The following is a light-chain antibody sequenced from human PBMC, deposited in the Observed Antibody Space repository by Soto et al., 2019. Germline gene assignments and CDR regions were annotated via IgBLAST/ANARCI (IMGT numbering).Light chain of an antibody. J-gene: IGKJ1*01. CDR2: GAS. V-gene: IGKV3-20*01. CDR3: QQYGSSPPWT. CDR1: QSISSTY. Sequence: EIVLTQSPGTLSLSPGERATLSCRASQSISSTYFAWYQQKPGQAPRLLFYGASSRATDIPDRFSGSGSGRDFTLTISRLEPEDFAVYYCQQYGSSPPWTFGQGTKVEIK.